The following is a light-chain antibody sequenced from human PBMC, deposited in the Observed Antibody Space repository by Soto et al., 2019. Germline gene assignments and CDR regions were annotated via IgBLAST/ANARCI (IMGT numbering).Light chain of an antibody. CDR2: DVS. CDR1: SSDVGGYNY. V-gene: IGLV2-11*01. Sequence: QSALTQPRSVSGSPGQSVTISCTGTSSDVGGYNYVSWYQQHPGKAPKVMIYDVSKRPSGGPDRFSGSKSGNTASLTISGLQAEDEADYYCCSYVGTNTSYVFGTGTKLT. CDR3: CSYVGTNTSYV. J-gene: IGLJ1*01.